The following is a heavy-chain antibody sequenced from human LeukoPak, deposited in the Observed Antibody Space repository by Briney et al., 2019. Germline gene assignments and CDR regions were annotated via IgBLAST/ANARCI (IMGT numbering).Heavy chain of an antibody. CDR2: IFDSGKT. CDR1: NGSISSYY. J-gene: IGHJ4*02. D-gene: IGHD3-3*01. CDR3: AKDRTPERSVSGYFDH. V-gene: IGHV4-59*01. Sequence: SETLSLTCSVSNGSISSYYWGWIRQPPGKGLEWIGHIFDSGKTEYNPSLMSRVTISIDTSKNQFSLKLTSVTAADTAIYCCAKDRTPERSVSGYFDHWGQGVPVTVSS.